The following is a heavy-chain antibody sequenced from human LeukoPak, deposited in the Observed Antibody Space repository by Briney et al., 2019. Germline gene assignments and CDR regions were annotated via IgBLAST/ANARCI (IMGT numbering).Heavy chain of an antibody. CDR2: ISPNSGDT. V-gene: IGHV1-2*02. D-gene: IGHD2-2*01. CDR1: GYTFSGYY. J-gene: IGHJ4*02. Sequence: GASVKVSCEASGYTFSGYYMHWVRQAPGQGHEWMGWISPNSGDTNYAQNFQGRVTMTRDTSISTAYMELSRLTSDDTAVYYCARGRDKTTSPAIDYWGQGTLVTVSS. CDR3: ARGRDKTTSPAIDY.